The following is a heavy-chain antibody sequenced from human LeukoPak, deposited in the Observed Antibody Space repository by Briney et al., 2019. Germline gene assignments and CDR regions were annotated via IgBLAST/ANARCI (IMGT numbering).Heavy chain of an antibody. CDR2: ITAGGSFK. CDR1: GFTFSNYT. Sequence: GGSLRLSCAASGFTFSNYTMNWVRQAPGKGLDWVSSITAGGSFKYYADSVEGRFTISRDNAKNSLYLQMSSLTPEDTAVYYCARSVVTATPHYFQHWGQGTLVTVSS. CDR3: ARSVVTATPHYFQH. J-gene: IGHJ1*01. V-gene: IGHV3-21*01. D-gene: IGHD2-21*02.